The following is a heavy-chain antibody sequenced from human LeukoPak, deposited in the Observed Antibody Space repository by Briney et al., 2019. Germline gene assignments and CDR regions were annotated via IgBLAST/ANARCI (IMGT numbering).Heavy chain of an antibody. D-gene: IGHD1-26*01. Sequence: PGGSLRLSCAASGFTFSSYGMHWVRQAPGKGLEWVAVIAYDGSNAYYADSVKGRFFISRDNSKNTLYLQMNSLRAEDTAVYYCTRGMYSGSLQDYWGQGTLVAVSS. CDR3: TRGMYSGSLQDY. J-gene: IGHJ4*02. CDR1: GFTFSSYG. V-gene: IGHV3-30*03. CDR2: IAYDGSNA.